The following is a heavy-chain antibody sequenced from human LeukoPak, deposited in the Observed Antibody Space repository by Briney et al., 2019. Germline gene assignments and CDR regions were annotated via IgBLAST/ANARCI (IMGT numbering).Heavy chain of an antibody. CDR2: ISSSSSTI. Sequence: GGSLRLSCAASGFTFSSYSMSWVRQAPGKGLEWVSYISSSSSTISYADSVKGRFTISRDNAKNSLYLQMSSLRAEDTAVYYCARRLGYSYGYDYWGQGTLVTVSS. CDR3: ARRLGYSYGYDY. J-gene: IGHJ4*02. D-gene: IGHD5-18*01. CDR1: GFTFSSYS. V-gene: IGHV3-48*01.